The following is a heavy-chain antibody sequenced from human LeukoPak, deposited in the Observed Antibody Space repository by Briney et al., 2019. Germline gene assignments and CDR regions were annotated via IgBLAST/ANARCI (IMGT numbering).Heavy chain of an antibody. Sequence: SVKVSCKASGGTFSSYAISWVRQAPGQGLEWMGGIIPIFGTANYAQKFQGRVTITTDESTSTAYMELSSLRSEDTAVYYCAIPANPSGYYNWFDPWGRGTLVTVSS. V-gene: IGHV1-69*05. CDR2: IIPIFGTA. CDR1: GGTFSSYA. D-gene: IGHD3-22*01. CDR3: AIPANPSGYYNWFDP. J-gene: IGHJ5*02.